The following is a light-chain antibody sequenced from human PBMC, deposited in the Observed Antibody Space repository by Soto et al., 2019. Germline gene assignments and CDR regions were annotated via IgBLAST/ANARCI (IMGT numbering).Light chain of an antibody. CDR3: AAWDDSLIGVV. V-gene: IGLV1-44*01. Sequence: QSVLTQPPSASATPGQRVTISCSGSSSNIGSNTINWYKQLPGTAPKLLIYSDNQRPSGVPGRFSGFKSGTSASLAISGLQSDDEADYYCAAWDDSLIGVVFGGGTKLTVL. CDR1: SSNIGSNT. J-gene: IGLJ2*01. CDR2: SDN.